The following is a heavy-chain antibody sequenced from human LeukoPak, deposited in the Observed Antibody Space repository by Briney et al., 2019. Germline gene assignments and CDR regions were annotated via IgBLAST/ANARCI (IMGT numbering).Heavy chain of an antibody. Sequence: ASVMVSCKASGYTFTGYYMHWVRQGPGQGLEWMGWINPNSGGTNYAQKFQGRVTMTRDTPISTAYMELSRLRSDDTAVYYCASLVGTYSSSSGVDYWGQGTLVTVSS. CDR1: GYTFTGYY. CDR2: INPNSGGT. J-gene: IGHJ4*02. CDR3: ASLVGTYSSSSGVDY. D-gene: IGHD6-6*01. V-gene: IGHV1-2*02.